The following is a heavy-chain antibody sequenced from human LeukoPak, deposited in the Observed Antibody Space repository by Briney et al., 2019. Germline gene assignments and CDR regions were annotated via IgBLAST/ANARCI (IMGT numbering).Heavy chain of an antibody. CDR3: ARLGSYGDFDY. CDR1: GGSISSGGYS. J-gene: IGHJ4*02. CDR2: IYHSGST. D-gene: IGHD1-26*01. Sequence: SETLSLTCAVSGGSISSGGYSWSWIRQPPGKGLEWIGYIYHSGSTYYNPSFKSRVTISVDRSKNQFSLKLSSVTAADTAVYYCARLGSYGDFDYWGQGTLVTVSP. V-gene: IGHV4-30-2*01.